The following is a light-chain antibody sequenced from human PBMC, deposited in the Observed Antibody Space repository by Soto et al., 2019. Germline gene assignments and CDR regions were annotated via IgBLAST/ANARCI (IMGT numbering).Light chain of an antibody. J-gene: IGLJ3*02. Sequence: QSALTQPRSVSGSPGQSVTISCTGTSSDVGDYNYVSWYQQYPGKATKLVIYDVSKRPSGVPDRFSGSKSGNTASLTISGLQAEDEADYYCCSFAGSYTFWVFGGGTKLTVL. CDR1: SSDVGDYNY. V-gene: IGLV2-11*01. CDR2: DVS. CDR3: CSFAGSYTFWV.